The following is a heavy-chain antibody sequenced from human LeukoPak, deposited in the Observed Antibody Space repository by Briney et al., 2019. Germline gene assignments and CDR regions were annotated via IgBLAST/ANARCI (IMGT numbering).Heavy chain of an antibody. V-gene: IGHV3-23*01. D-gene: IGHD5-18*01. CDR3: AKEGEGYSYGSYYFDY. Sequence: GGSLRLSCEASGSGFTFGNFAMSWVRQAPGKGLEWVSGISGSGYYTYYADSVKGRFTISRDNSKNTLYIQMNSLRAEDTAVYYCAKEGEGYSYGSYYFDYWGQGTLVTVSS. CDR1: GSGFTFGNFA. CDR2: ISGSGYYT. J-gene: IGHJ4*02.